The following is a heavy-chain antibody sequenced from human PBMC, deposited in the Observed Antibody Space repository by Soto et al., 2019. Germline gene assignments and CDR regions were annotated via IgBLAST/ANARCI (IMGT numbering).Heavy chain of an antibody. Sequence: SQTLSLPCAISGDSVSSNTASWNWIRQSPSRGLEWLGRTYFRSKWYNDYAVSVKSRIIINPDTSNNQFSLQLNSVTPEDTAVYFCAKGDNIGPKQSYAFDPWVKGMMVTVYS. CDR1: GDSVSSNTAS. J-gene: IGHJ5*02. CDR2: TYFRSKWYN. V-gene: IGHV6-1*01. CDR3: AKGDNIGPKQSYAFDP. D-gene: IGHD1-1*01.